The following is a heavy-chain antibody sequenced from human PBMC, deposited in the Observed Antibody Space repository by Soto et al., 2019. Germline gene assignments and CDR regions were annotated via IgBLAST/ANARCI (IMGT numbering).Heavy chain of an antibody. D-gene: IGHD3-22*01. CDR3: ARACSGGSCYYYDSSGYYDY. CDR1: GDTFTSCS. V-gene: IGHV1-3*01. CDR2: VNGGNGNT. Sequence: ASAEGPCKASGDTFTSCSRRWGRPAPGKRLGWVGWVNGGNGNTKYAQKFQGRVTITRDTSASTAYMELSSLRSEDTAVYYCARACSGGSCYYYDSSGYYDYWGQGTLVTVSS. J-gene: IGHJ4*02.